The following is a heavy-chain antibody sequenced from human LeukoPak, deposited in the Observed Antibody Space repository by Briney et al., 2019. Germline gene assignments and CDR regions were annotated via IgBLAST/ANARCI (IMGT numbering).Heavy chain of an antibody. Sequence: GGSLRLSCAASGFTFSSYWMSWVRQAPGKGLEWVAFIRYDGSNKYYADSVKGRFTISRDNSKSTLYLQMNSLRAEDTAVYYCAKGYSSPPNYYYYYMDVWGKGTTVTVSS. CDR2: IRYDGSNK. D-gene: IGHD6-13*01. CDR1: GFTFSSYW. CDR3: AKGYSSPPNYYYYYMDV. J-gene: IGHJ6*03. V-gene: IGHV3-30*02.